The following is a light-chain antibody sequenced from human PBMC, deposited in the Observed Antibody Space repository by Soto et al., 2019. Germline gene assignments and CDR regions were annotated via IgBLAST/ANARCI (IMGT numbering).Light chain of an antibody. CDR3: HQFNNYPLT. V-gene: IGKV1D-13*01. Sequence: AIQLPQSPSSLSASVGDRVAITCRASQGISSALAWYQQKPGKAPKLLIYDASSLESGVPSRFSGSGSGTDFTLSISSLQPEDFATYYCHQFNNYPLTFGGGTKVEIK. CDR1: QGISSA. J-gene: IGKJ4*01. CDR2: DAS.